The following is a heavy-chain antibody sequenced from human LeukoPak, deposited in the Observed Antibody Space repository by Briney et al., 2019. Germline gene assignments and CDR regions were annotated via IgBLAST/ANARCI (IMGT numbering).Heavy chain of an antibody. CDR3: ATRYYASSPFDP. Sequence: PSETLSLTCTVSGGSISSSSYYWGWIRQPPGKGLEWIGSIYYSGSTYYNPSLKSRVTISLDASKNQFSLKLSSVTAADTAVYYCATRYYASSPFDPWGQGTLVTVSS. V-gene: IGHV4-39*07. D-gene: IGHD2-2*01. CDR2: IYYSGST. CDR1: GGSISSSSYY. J-gene: IGHJ5*02.